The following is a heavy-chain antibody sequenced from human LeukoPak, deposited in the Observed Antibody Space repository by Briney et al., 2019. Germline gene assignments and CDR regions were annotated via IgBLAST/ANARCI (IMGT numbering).Heavy chain of an antibody. CDR1: GYTFTGYY. Sequence: ASVKVSCKGSGYTFTGYYIHWMRQAPGQGLEWMGWINCNCGGTNYAQKFQGRVTMTRDTSISTAYMELNRLRSDDTAVYYCAIVIVPADWGQGTLVTVSS. D-gene: IGHD2-2*01. CDR3: AIVIVPAD. CDR2: INCNCGGT. J-gene: IGHJ4*02. V-gene: IGHV1-2*02.